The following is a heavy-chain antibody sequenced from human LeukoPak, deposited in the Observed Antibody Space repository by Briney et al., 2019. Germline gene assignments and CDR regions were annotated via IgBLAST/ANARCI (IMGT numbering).Heavy chain of an antibody. V-gene: IGHV4-34*01. CDR3: ASGRWEVRFDY. CDR1: GGSFSGYYSFSGYY. Sequence: PSETLSLTCAVYGGSFSGYYSFSGYYWSWIRQPPGKGLEWIGEINHSGSTNYNPSLKSRVTISVDTSKNQFSLKLSSVTAADTAVYFCASGRWEVRFDYWSQGTLVTVSS. J-gene: IGHJ4*02. D-gene: IGHD1-26*01. CDR2: INHSGST.